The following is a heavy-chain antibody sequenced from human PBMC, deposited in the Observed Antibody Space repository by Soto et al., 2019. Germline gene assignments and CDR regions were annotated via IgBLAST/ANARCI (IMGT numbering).Heavy chain of an antibody. CDR2: ISYDGSNK. J-gene: IGHJ4*02. CDR1: GFTFSSYG. V-gene: IGHV3-30*18. CDR3: AKEGIAAAGTGVEFGFDY. Sequence: QVQLVESGGGVVQPGRSLRLSCAASGFTFSSYGMHWVRQAPGKGLEWVAVISYDGSNKYYADSVKGRFTISRDNSKNTLDLQMKILRAEDTAVYYCAKEGIAAAGTGVEFGFDYGGQGTLVTVSS. D-gene: IGHD6-13*01.